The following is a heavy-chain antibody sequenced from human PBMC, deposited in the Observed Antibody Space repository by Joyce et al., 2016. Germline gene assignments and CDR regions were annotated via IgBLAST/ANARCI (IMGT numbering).Heavy chain of an antibody. D-gene: IGHD7-27*01. CDR1: GYTFTNFD. CDR3: ARNKYGTGDFDF. J-gene: IGHJ4*02. CDR2: MTPNSGNT. V-gene: IGHV1-8*01. Sequence: QVQLVLSGAEVKKPGASVKVSCKASGYTFTNFDLNWVRQAPGQGLEWLGWMTPNSGNTGYAQNFQGRVTMTRDTSISTAYMELSSLSSEDTAVYFCARNKYGTGDFDFWGQGTPVTVSS.